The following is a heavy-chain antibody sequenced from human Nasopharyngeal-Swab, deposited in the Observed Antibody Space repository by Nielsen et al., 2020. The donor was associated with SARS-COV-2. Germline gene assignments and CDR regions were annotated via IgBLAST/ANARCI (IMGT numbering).Heavy chain of an antibody. Sequence: SETLSLNCTGSGGASRSYYWSWIRQPPGKGLEWIGYIYYSGSTNYNPSLKSRVTISVDTSKNQFSLKLSSVTAADTAVYYCARFTSSDWYFDLWGRGTLVTVSS. CDR3: ARFTSSDWYFDL. J-gene: IGHJ2*01. CDR2: IYYSGST. D-gene: IGHD2-2*01. V-gene: IGHV4-59*01. CDR1: GGASRSYY.